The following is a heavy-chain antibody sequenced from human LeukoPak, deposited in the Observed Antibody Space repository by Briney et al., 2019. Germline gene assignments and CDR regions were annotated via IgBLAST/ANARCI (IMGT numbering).Heavy chain of an antibody. Sequence: GGSLRLSCAASGFGFSNYWVSWVRQAPGKGLEWVANMNEDGSEKNYVDSVKGRFTISRDNAQDSLYLQMNSLRAEDTAVYYCARDRGYSNFDYWGQGTLLTVSS. CDR1: GFGFSNYW. J-gene: IGHJ4*02. CDR3: ARDRGYSNFDY. CDR2: MNEDGSEK. D-gene: IGHD4-11*01. V-gene: IGHV3-7*01.